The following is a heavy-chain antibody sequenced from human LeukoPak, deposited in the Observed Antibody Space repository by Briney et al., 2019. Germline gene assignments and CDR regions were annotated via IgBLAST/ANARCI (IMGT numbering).Heavy chain of an antibody. D-gene: IGHD3-10*01. CDR3: AANSADYNTLGSSYKV. J-gene: IGHJ4*02. Sequence: WVRQAPGKGLEWIGTISYSGTTYYNPSLMSRVSISVDTSKNHFSLKLSSVTAADTAVYYCAANSADYNTLGSSYKVWGQGTLVTVSS. V-gene: IGHV4-39*02. CDR2: ISYSGTT.